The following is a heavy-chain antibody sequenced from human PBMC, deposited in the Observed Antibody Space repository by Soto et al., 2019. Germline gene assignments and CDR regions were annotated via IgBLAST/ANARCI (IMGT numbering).Heavy chain of an antibody. J-gene: IGHJ6*02. V-gene: IGHV4-34*01. D-gene: IGHD2-21*02. CDR1: GGSFSGYY. Sequence: QVQLQQWGAGLVKPSETLSLTCAVYGGSFSGYYWSWIRQPPGKGLTWIGEINHSGRTNYNPSLKSQVTISVDTSKNQFALKLSSVAAADAAVYYCARVKTVTATFYYYCGMAVWGQGTTVTVSS. CDR3: ARVKTVTATFYYYCGMAV. CDR2: INHSGRT.